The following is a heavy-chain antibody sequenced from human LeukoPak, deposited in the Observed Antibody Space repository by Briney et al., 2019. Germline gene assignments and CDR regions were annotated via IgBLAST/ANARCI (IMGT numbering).Heavy chain of an antibody. V-gene: IGHV1-69*04. CDR3: AKDIVATITVHYGRDV. D-gene: IGHD5-12*01. CDR1: GGTFSSYA. CDR2: IIPILEIA. J-gene: IGHJ6*02. Sequence: SVKASSKASGGTFSSYAIRWVRQAHGQGIEWMGRIIPILEIANNAQKFHCRVTITADKSTSTAYMELSSLGSECTAVYYCAKDIVATITVHYGRDVWGQGTTVTVSS.